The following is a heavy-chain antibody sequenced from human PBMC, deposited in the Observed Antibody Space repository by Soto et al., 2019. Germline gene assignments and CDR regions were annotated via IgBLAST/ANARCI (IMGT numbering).Heavy chain of an antibody. CDR2: IWYDGSNQ. CDR3: ARELGAFNYGSAYFDY. D-gene: IGHD3-10*01. V-gene: IGHV3-33*01. J-gene: IGHJ4*02. Sequence: GSLRLSCAPSGFSLSTYGMHWVRQAPGKGLEWVAVIWYDGSNQYYADSVKGRFTISRDNSKNVLYLQMKSLRAEDTAVYYCARELGAFNYGSAYFDYWGQGTPVTVSS. CDR1: GFSLSTYG.